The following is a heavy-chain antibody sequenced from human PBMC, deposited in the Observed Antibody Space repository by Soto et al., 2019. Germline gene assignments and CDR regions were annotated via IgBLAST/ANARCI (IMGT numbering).Heavy chain of an antibody. J-gene: IGHJ3*02. CDR1: GFTFGIYA. CDR2: IKQDGSEK. CDR3: ARDIFCGGDRCYSFTFDI. Sequence: WGSLRLSCAASGFTFGIYAVIWVRQAPGKGLEWVANIKQDGSEKYYVDSVKGRFTISRDNAKNSLYLQMNSLRAEDTAVYYCARDIFCGGDRCYSFTFDIWGQGTMVTVSS. V-gene: IGHV3-7*01. D-gene: IGHD2-15*01.